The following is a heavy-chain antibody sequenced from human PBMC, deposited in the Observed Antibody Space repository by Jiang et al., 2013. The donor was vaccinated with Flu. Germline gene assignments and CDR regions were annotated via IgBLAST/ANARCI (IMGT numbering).Heavy chain of an antibody. V-gene: IGHV1-69*05. J-gene: IGHJ6*02. D-gene: IGHD6-6*01. CDR3: ARGDSTSVYWGGYYYYGMDV. CDR2: VIPMFGTT. CDR1: GGTFRSYA. Sequence: SGAEVKKPGSSVKVSCKASGGTFRSYAFSWVRQAPGQGLEWMGGVIPMFGTTEYAQKFQGRVTMTRNTSITTAYLELSSLRSEDTALYYCARGDSTSVYWGGYYYYGMDVWGQGTTITVSS.